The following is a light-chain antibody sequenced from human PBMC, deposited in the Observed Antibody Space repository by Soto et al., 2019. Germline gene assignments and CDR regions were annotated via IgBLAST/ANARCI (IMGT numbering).Light chain of an antibody. J-gene: IGLJ2*01. CDR3: QTWGTGIVV. CDR2: LNSDGSH. V-gene: IGLV4-69*01. Sequence: QLVLTQSPSASASLGASVKLTCTLSSGHSSYAIAWHQQQPEKGPRYLMKLNSDGSHSKGDGIPDRLSGSSSGAERYLTISGLQSEDEADYYCQTWGTGIVVFGGGTQLTVL. CDR1: SGHSSYA.